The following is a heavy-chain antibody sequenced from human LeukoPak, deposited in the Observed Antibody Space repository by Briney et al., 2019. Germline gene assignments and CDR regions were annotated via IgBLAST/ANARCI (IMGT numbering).Heavy chain of an antibody. CDR2: IYYSGST. D-gene: IGHD6-13*01. J-gene: IGHJ4*02. V-gene: IGHV4-31*03. Sequence: SGTLSLTCTVSGGSISSGGYYWSWIRQHPGKGLEWIGYIYYSGSTYYNPSLKSRVTISVDTSKNQFSLKLSSVTAADTAVYYCAAVGYSSSWYYFDYWGQGTLVTVSS. CDR1: GGSISSGGYY. CDR3: AAVGYSSSWYYFDY.